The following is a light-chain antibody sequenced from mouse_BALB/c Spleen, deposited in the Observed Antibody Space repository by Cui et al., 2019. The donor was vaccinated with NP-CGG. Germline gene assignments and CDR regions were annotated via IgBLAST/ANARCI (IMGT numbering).Light chain of an antibody. V-gene: IGLV1*01. CDR1: TGAVTSNNY. CDR3: ALWYSNHWV. J-gene: IGLJ1*01. Sequence: QAVVTQESALTTSPGETVTLTCRSSTGAVTSNNYANWVQEKPDHLFTGLIGGTNNRVPGVPARFSGSLMGDKAALTITGAQTEDEAIYFCALWYSNHWVFGGGTKLTVL. CDR2: GTN.